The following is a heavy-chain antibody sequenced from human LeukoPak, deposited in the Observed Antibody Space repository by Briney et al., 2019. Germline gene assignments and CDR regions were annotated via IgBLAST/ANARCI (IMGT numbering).Heavy chain of an antibody. D-gene: IGHD6-19*01. CDR1: GYTFTGYY. Sequence: EASVKVSCKASGYTFTGYYMHWVRQAPGQGLEWMGWINPNSGGTNYAQKFQGRVTMTRDTSISTAYMELSRLRSDDTAVYYCARAQEPGIAVAGPYYYYGMDVWGQGTTVTVSS. CDR2: INPNSGGT. J-gene: IGHJ6*02. V-gene: IGHV1-2*02. CDR3: ARAQEPGIAVAGPYYYYGMDV.